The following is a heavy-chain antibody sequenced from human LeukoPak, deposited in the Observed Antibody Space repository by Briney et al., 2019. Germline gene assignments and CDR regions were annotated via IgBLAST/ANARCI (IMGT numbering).Heavy chain of an antibody. J-gene: IGHJ4*02. D-gene: IGHD5-12*01. CDR1: GGSFSGYY. CDR3: AILASVATIRVTDY. CDR2: INHSGST. Sequence: SETLSLTCAVYGGSFSGYYWSWIRQPPEKGLEWIGEINHSGSTNYNPSLKSRVTISVDTSKNQFSLKLSSVTAADTAVYYCAILASVATIRVTDYWGQGTLVTVSS. V-gene: IGHV4-34*01.